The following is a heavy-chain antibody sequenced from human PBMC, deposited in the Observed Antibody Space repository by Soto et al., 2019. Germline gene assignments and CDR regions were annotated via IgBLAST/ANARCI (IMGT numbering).Heavy chain of an antibody. V-gene: IGHV4-59*11. J-gene: IGHJ5*02. CDR2: VYHSGNT. CDR1: GGSIINHY. D-gene: IGHD6-13*01. Sequence: PSETLSLTCTVSGGSIINHYWSWFRQPPGKGLEWIGYVYHSGNTNYNPSLESRVTISVDTSKNQFSLKLRSVTAADTAVYHCARDGSSRWFDPWGQGTLVTVS. CDR3: ARDGSSRWFDP.